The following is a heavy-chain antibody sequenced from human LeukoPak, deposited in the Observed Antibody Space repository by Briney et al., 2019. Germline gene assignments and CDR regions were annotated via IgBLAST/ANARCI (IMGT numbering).Heavy chain of an antibody. CDR1: GFTFSSYG. V-gene: IGHV3-30*18. D-gene: IGHD1-26*01. J-gene: IGHJ4*02. CDR2: ISYDGSNK. Sequence: SGGSLRLSCAASGFTFSSYGMHWVRQAPGKGLEWVAVISYDGSNKYYADSVKGRFTISRDNSKNTLYLQMNSLRAEDTAVYYCAKAGIVGATYFDYWGQGTLVTVSS. CDR3: AKAGIVGATYFDY.